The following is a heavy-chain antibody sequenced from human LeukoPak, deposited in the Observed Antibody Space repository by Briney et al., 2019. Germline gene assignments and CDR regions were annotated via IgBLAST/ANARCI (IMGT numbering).Heavy chain of an antibody. Sequence: QPGGSLRLSCAASGFTFSNYAMSWVRQAPGKGLEWVSSISGSGGTTWYADSVKGRFTISRDNSKITLYLQMTSLRAEDTALYYCAKGLVGVNSWYPPYFDYWGQGTPVTVSS. CDR3: AKGLVGVNSWYPPYFDY. D-gene: IGHD6-13*01. V-gene: IGHV3-23*01. CDR2: ISGSGGTT. J-gene: IGHJ4*02. CDR1: GFTFSNYA.